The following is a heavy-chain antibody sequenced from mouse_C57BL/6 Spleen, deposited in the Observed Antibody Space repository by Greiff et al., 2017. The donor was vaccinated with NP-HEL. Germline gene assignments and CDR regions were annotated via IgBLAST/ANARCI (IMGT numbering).Heavy chain of an antibody. CDR2: IDPSDSYT. Sequence: QVQLQQPGAELVMPGASVKLSCKASGYTFTSYWMHWVKQRPGQGLEWIGEIDPSDSYTNYNQKFKGKSTLTVDKSSSTAYMQLSSLTSEDSAVYYCARLGNYYYYFDYWGQGTTLTVSS. J-gene: IGHJ2*01. CDR3: ARLGNYYYYFDY. V-gene: IGHV1-69*01. CDR1: GYTFTSYW. D-gene: IGHD1-1*01.